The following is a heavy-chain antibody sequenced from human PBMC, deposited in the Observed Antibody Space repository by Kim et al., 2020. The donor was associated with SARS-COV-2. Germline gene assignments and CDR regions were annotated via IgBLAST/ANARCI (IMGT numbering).Heavy chain of an antibody. D-gene: IGHD6-13*01. V-gene: IGHV4-61*02. Sequence: SETLSLTCTVSGNSISIETYYWSWLLQPAGTGLEWIGRIYINGNTNYNPSLKRRLTMSVVRSKNQFSLNLGSVTAADTAVYYGARWGAVAGPDFWGQGTPVTVS. CDR1: GNSISIETYY. J-gene: IGHJ4*02. CDR2: IYINGNT. CDR3: ARWGAVAGPDF.